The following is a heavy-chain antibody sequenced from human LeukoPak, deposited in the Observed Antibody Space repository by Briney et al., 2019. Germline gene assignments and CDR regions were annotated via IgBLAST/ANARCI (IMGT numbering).Heavy chain of an antibody. D-gene: IGHD2-2*03. V-gene: IGHV4-31*03. J-gene: IGHJ4*02. Sequence: PSETLSLTCTVSGGSISSGGYYWSWIRQHPGKGLEWIGYIYYSGSTYYNPSLKSRVTISVDTSKNQFSLKLSSVTAADTAVYYCARDGLGSGYFDYWGQGTLVTVSS. CDR3: ARDGLGSGYFDY. CDR1: GGSISSGGYY. CDR2: IYYSGST.